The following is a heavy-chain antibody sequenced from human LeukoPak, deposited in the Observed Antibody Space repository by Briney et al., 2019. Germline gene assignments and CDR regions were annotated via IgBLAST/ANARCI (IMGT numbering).Heavy chain of an antibody. D-gene: IGHD4-11*01. V-gene: IGHV1-8*01. CDR3: ARSPRADYRGNWFDP. CDR2: MNPNSGNT. CDR1: GYTFTSYD. J-gene: IGHJ5*02. Sequence: ASVKVFCKASGYTFTSYDINWVRQATGQGLEWMGWMNPNSGNTGYAQKFQGRVTMTRNTSISTAYMELSSLRSEDTAVYYCARSPRADYRGNWFDPWGQGTLVTVS.